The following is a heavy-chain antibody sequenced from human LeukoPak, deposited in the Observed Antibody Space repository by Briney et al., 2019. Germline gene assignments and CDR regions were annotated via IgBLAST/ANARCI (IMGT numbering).Heavy chain of an antibody. J-gene: IGHJ3*02. CDR3: ASGGSGSYYNGGAFDI. CDR2: IYYSGST. CDR1: GGSISRDY. V-gene: IGHV4-59*01. Sequence: PSETLSLTCTVSGGSISRDYWSWIRQPPGKGLEWIGCIYYSGSTNYNPSLKSRVTISVDTSKNQISLKLSSVTAADTAVYYCASGGSGSYYNGGAFDIWGQGTMVTVSS. D-gene: IGHD3-10*01.